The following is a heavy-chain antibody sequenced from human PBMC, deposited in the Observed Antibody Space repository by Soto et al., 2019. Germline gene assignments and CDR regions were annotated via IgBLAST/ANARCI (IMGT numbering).Heavy chain of an antibody. D-gene: IGHD6-19*01. CDR3: ARASSGWSPNDY. J-gene: IGHJ4*02. V-gene: IGHV1-46*01. CDR1: GYTFTSYY. Sequence: QVQLVQSGAEVKKPGASVKVSCKASGYTFTSYYTHWVRQAPGQRLEWMGIINPSGGSTSYPQKFQDRVTVTRDTSTSTVYMELSSLRSEDTAVYYCARASSGWSPNDYWGQGTLVTVSS. CDR2: INPSGGST.